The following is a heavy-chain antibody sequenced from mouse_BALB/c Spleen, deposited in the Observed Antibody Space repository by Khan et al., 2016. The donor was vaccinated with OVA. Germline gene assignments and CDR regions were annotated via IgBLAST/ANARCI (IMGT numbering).Heavy chain of an antibody. CDR2: INPYNDYT. Sequence: VRLQQSGTELVRPGASVKISCKAFGYTFTNHHINWVKQRPGQGLDWIGYINPYNDYTTYNQKFKGKATLTVDKSSSTAYMELSSLTSEDSAVYYCARSPFFTRAWFAYWGQGTLVTVSA. CDR3: ARSPFFTRAWFAY. D-gene: IGHD1-1*01. J-gene: IGHJ3*01. CDR1: GYTFTNHH. V-gene: IGHV1S45*01.